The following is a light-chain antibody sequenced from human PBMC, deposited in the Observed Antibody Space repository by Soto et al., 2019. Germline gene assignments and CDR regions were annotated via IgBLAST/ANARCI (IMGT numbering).Light chain of an antibody. CDR3: GSWDRSLRGWV. CDR2: DNN. V-gene: IGLV1-51*01. J-gene: IGLJ3*02. CDR1: SSIIGNNH. Sequence: QSVLTQPPSVSAAPGQKVTVSCSGSSSIIGNNHVSWYQHLPGTAPKVLIYDNNKRPSGIPDRFSGSKSATSATLDITGLQTGDEADYYCGSWDRSLRGWVFGGGTKLTVL.